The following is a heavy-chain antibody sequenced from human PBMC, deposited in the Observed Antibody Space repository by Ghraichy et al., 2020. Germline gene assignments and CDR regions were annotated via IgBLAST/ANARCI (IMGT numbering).Heavy chain of an antibody. Sequence: GGSLRLSCAASGFTFSSYAMHWVRQAPGKGLEWVTVISYDGSNKYYADSVKGRFTISRDNSKNTLYLQMNSLRAEDTAVYYCARPLEQWLGPFDYWGQGTLVTVSS. V-gene: IGHV3-30*04. J-gene: IGHJ4*02. CDR1: GFTFSSYA. CDR2: ISYDGSNK. D-gene: IGHD6-19*01. CDR3: ARPLEQWLGPFDY.